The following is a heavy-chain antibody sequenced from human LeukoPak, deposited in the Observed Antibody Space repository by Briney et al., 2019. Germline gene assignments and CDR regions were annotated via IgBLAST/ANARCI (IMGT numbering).Heavy chain of an antibody. V-gene: IGHV3-23*01. D-gene: IGHD3-22*01. CDR3: AKAPMIVVVISSPYFDY. J-gene: IGHJ4*02. Sequence: GGSLRLSCAASGFTFSSYAMSWVRQAPGKGLEWVSAISGSGGSTYYADSVKGRFTISRDNSKNTLYLQMNSLRAEDTAVYYCAKAPMIVVVISSPYFDYWGQGTLVTVSS. CDR2: ISGSGGST. CDR1: GFTFSSYA.